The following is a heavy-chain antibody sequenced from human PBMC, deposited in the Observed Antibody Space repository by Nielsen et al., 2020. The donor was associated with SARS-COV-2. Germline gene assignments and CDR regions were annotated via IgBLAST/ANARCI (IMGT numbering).Heavy chain of an antibody. CDR3: ARIVVSGGDAFDI. V-gene: IGHV5-51*01. J-gene: IGHJ3*02. Sequence: ESLTLTCKVSGYTFTSYYSGWMRQMPGKGLEWMGIIYPGDSDTRYSPSFQGQVTISADKSINTAYLQWSSLKAADTAKYYCARIVVSGGDAFDIWGQGTMVTVSS. CDR1: GYTFTSYY. CDR2: IYPGDSDT. D-gene: IGHD3-22*01.